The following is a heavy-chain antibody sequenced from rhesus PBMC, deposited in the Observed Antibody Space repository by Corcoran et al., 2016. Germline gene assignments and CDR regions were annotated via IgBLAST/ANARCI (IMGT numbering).Heavy chain of an antibody. D-gene: IGHD1-44*02. CDR1: GFTFDDYA. CDR3: AKDMIPSGSYMYFEF. V-gene: IGHV3-201*01. CDR2: ISWDGGST. Sequence: EVQLVESGGGVVQPGGSLRLSCAASGFTFDDYAMHWVRQAPGMGLEWVFAISWDGGSTGYADSVKGRFTISRDNAKNSLYLQMDRLRAEDTALYYCAKDMIPSGSYMYFEFWGQGALVTVSS. J-gene: IGHJ1*01.